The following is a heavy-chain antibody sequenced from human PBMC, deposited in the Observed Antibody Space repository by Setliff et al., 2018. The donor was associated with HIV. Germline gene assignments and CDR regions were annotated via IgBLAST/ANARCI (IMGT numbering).Heavy chain of an antibody. D-gene: IGHD2-21*01. CDR1: GFTVSSYA. J-gene: IGHJ4*03. V-gene: IGHV3-23*01. CDR2: MSGSGANA. CDR3: ARGQFRLRPDSLDL. Sequence: SLRLSCAAPGFTVSSYAMSWVRQAPGKGLQWVSAMSGSGANAYYADSLQGRFTISRDDSKNSVYLQMNTLGAEDTAVYYCARGQFRLRPDSLDLWGQGTLVTVSS.